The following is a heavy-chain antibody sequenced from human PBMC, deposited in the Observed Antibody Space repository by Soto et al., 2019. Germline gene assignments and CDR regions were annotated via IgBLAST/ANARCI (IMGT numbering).Heavy chain of an antibody. CDR3: ARIDMYTFGILGFHY. V-gene: IGHV4-34*01. D-gene: IGHD3-16*01. J-gene: IGHJ4*01. Sequence: SETLSLTCSVYVGSFNDYYWSWIRQPPGKGLEWIGEINHSGTTNYNPSLKSRVTISQDTSKFQFSLSLTSVTAADTAVYYCARIDMYTFGILGFHYWGHGTLATV. CDR2: INHSGTT. CDR1: VGSFNDYY.